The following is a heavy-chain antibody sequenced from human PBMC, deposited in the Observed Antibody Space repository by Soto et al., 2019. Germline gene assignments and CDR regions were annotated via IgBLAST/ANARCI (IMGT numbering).Heavy chain of an antibody. CDR1: GFTFSMYW. CDR3: VRDKPHNWFDP. V-gene: IGHV3-74*01. Sequence: EAQLVESGGGLVQPGGSLRLSCAASGFTFSMYWMHWVRQAPGKGLVWVSRINNDGSAATYADSVKGRFTISRDNAKNTVYLQMNSLRAEDTAVYYCVRDKPHNWFDPWGQGTPVTVSS. CDR2: INNDGSAA. J-gene: IGHJ5*02.